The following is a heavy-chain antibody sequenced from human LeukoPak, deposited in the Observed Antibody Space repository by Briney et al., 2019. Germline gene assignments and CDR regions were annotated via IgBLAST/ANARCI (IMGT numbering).Heavy chain of an antibody. CDR1: GGSISSYY. D-gene: IGHD6-19*01. Sequence: SETLSLTCTVSGGSISSYYWSRIRQPPGKGLEWIGYIYYSGSTNYNPSLKSRVTISVDTSKNQFSLKLSSVTAADTAVYYCARYLVARTHKPLDYWGQGTLDTVSS. V-gene: IGHV4-59*01. CDR3: ARYLVARTHKPLDY. CDR2: IYYSGST. J-gene: IGHJ4*02.